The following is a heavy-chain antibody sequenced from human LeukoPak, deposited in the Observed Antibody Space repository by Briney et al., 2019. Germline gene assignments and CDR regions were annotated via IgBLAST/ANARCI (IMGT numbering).Heavy chain of an antibody. V-gene: IGHV3-66*01. J-gene: IGHJ4*02. Sequence: GGSLRLSCAASGFTVGNNYMTWVRQPPGKGLEWVSVIYSGGSTYYADSVKGRFTISRDYSKNTLYLQMNSLRGEDTAVYFCARGMTGSYFGHFDYWGQGTLVTVSS. CDR3: ARGMTGSYFGHFDY. CDR1: GFTVGNNY. CDR2: IYSGGST. D-gene: IGHD1-26*01.